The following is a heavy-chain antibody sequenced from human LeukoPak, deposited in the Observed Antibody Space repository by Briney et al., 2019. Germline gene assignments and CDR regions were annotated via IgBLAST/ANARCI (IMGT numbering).Heavy chain of an antibody. CDR2: INESGGRT. V-gene: IGHV3-23*01. CDR1: GFTFSSYA. J-gene: IGHJ4*02. CDR3: AKDRRGTGWSRFDY. D-gene: IGHD6-19*01. Sequence: GGSLRLSCEVSGFTFSSYAMSWVRQAPGKGLEWVSSINESGGRTFYADSVKGRFTISRDNSKNTMSLQMNSLRAEDAALYYCAKDRRGTGWSRFDYWGQGTLVTVSS.